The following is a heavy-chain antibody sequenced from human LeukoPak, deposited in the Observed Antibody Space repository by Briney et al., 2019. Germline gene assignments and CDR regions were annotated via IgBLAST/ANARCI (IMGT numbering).Heavy chain of an antibody. V-gene: IGHV3-23*01. Sequence: GGSLRLSCAASGFTFSTSAFSWVRQSPGGGLEWVSTVGTDSDTYYADSVKGRFTISRDNSKNTVYLQMTGLRADDTAVYYCAKKTPGIHPFDSWGQGTLVTVSP. CDR2: VGTDSDT. D-gene: IGHD6-13*01. J-gene: IGHJ4*02. CDR1: GFTFSTSA. CDR3: AKKTPGIHPFDS.